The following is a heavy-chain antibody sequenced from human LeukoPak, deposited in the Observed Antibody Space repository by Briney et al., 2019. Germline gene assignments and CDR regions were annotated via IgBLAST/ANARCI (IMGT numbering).Heavy chain of an antibody. V-gene: IGHV3-9*01. CDR1: GFTFDDYG. CDR2: VSWNSARI. Sequence: SLRFSCAASGFTFDDYGMHWVRQAPGKGLEWVSGVSWNSARIAYADSVKGRFTISRDNAQNSLYLQMNSLRAEDTALYYCAKDAHYGSALYYFDFWGQGTLVTVSS. J-gene: IGHJ4*02. CDR3: AKDAHYGSALYYFDF. D-gene: IGHD3-10*01.